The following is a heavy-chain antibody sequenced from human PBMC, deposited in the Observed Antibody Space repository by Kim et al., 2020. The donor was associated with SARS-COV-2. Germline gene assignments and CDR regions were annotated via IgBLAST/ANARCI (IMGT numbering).Heavy chain of an antibody. Sequence: ASVKVSCKASGYTFTNYGVSWVRQAPGQGLEWMGWISGYNGNTNYAQKFQGRVTMTTDTFTNTAYMELRSLRSDDTAVFYCARDGSGTYYVYYNGMDVWGQGTTVTVS. V-gene: IGHV1-18*04. D-gene: IGHD3-10*01. J-gene: IGHJ6*02. CDR3: ARDGSGTYYVYYNGMDV. CDR2: ISGYNGNT. CDR1: GYTFTNYG.